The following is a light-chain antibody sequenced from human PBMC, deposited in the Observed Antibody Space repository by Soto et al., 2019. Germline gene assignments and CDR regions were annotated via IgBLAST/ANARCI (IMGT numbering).Light chain of an antibody. CDR1: QTVTSN. CDR3: QQYNDWPRT. Sequence: EIVMTQSPVTLSVSPGETANLSCRASQTVTSNLAWYQQKPGRSPRLLLSGASTRATGIPARFSGSGSGTEFTLTISRLQSEDLEVYYCQQYNDWPRTFGQGTKVEIK. V-gene: IGKV3-15*01. J-gene: IGKJ1*01. CDR2: GAS.